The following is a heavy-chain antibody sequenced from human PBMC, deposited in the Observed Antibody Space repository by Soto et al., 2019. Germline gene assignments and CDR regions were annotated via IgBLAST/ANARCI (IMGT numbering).Heavy chain of an antibody. V-gene: IGHV1-69*13. CDR2: IIPIFGTA. Sequence: SVKVSCKASGGTFSSYAISWVRQAPGQGLEWMGGIIPIFGTASYAQKLQGRVTITADESTSTAYMELSSLRSEDTAVYYCASSRKKVVVITSYYYYGMDVWGQGTTVTVSS. CDR1: GGTFSSYA. D-gene: IGHD3-22*01. CDR3: ASSRKKVVVITSYYYYGMDV. J-gene: IGHJ6*02.